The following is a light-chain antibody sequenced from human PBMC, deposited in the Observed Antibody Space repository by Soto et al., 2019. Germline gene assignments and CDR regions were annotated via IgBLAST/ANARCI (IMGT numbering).Light chain of an antibody. V-gene: IGKV1-39*01. CDR3: QQRDSWPLT. CDR2: AAS. CDR1: QTIGNY. Sequence: DIQMTQAPSSLPASVGDRVTITCRASQTIGNYLNWYQQRPGKAPNLLISAASTLQSGVPSRFSGSGSGTDFTLTITSLQPEDFAFYYCQQRDSWPLTFGGGTKV. J-gene: IGKJ4*01.